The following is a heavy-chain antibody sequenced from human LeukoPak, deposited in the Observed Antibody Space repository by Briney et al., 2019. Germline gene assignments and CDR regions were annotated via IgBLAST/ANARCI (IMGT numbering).Heavy chain of an antibody. CDR1: GFTFSRYG. Sequence: PGGSLRLSCVASGFTFSRYGMHWVRQAPGKGLEWVAVITYDGSNMDAEDSVKGRFTISRDNSKNTLYLQMNSLRAEDTAVYYCAKDRTYYYDSSGLDHWGQGTQVTVSS. D-gene: IGHD3-22*01. J-gene: IGHJ4*02. V-gene: IGHV3-30*18. CDR3: AKDRTYYYDSSGLDH. CDR2: ITYDGSNM.